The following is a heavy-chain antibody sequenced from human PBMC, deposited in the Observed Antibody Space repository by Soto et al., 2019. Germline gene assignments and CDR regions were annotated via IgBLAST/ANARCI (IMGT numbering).Heavy chain of an antibody. J-gene: IGHJ3*02. D-gene: IGHD2-15*01. CDR1: GFTFSSYS. CDR2: ISSSSSYI. Sequence: EVQLVESGGGLVKPGGSLRLSCAASGFTFSSYSMNWVRQAPGKGLEWVSSISSSSSYIYYADSVKGRFTISRDNAKNSRYLQMNSLRAEDTAVYYCSVVAATSVAFDIWGQGTMVTVSS. V-gene: IGHV3-21*01. CDR3: SVVAATSVAFDI.